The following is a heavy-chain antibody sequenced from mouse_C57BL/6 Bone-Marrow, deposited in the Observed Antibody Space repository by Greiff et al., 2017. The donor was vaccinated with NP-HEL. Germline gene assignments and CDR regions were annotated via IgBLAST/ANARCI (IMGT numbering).Heavy chain of an antibody. D-gene: IGHD4-1*01. CDR2: IDPENGDT. V-gene: IGHV14-4*01. J-gene: IGHJ1*03. CDR1: GFNIKDDY. Sequence: VQLQQSGAELVRPGASVKLSCTASGFNIKDDYMHWVKQRPEQGLEWIGWIDPENGDTEYASKFQGKATITADTSSNTAYMQLSSLTSEDSAIYFCARKGTWERYFDVWGTGTTVTVSS. CDR3: ARKGTWERYFDV.